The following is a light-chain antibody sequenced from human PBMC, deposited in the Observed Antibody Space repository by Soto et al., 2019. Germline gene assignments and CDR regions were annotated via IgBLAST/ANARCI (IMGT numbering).Light chain of an antibody. J-gene: IGLJ1*01. CDR3: SSYAGSKTFV. Sequence: QSVLTQPPSASGSPGQSVTISCTGTSSDIGGYNYVSWYQQHPGKAPKLMIYEVSKRPSGVPDRFSGSKSGNTASLTVSGLQAEDEADYYCSSYAGSKTFVFGYWTKVTVL. CDR2: EVS. V-gene: IGLV2-8*01. CDR1: SSDIGGYNY.